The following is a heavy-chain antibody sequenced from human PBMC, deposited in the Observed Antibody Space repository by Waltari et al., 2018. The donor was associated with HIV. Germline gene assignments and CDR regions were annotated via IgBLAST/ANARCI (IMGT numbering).Heavy chain of an antibody. CDR2: IKQDGSEI. Sequence: EVQLLESGGGLVQPGGSRRLSCEASGFIFKNYWMTWVRQAPGKGLEWVDNIKQDGSEIFYVDSVKGRFTISRDNARNSLYLQMNSLRVEDTALYYCARWDYGLDVWGQGTTVTVSS. J-gene: IGHJ6*02. CDR1: GFIFKNYW. CDR3: ARWDYGLDV. V-gene: IGHV3-7*01.